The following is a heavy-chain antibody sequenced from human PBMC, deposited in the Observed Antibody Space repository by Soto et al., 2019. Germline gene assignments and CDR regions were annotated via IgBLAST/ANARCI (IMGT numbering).Heavy chain of an antibody. CDR1: GYTFTSYA. CDR2: INAGNGNT. V-gene: IGHV1-3*01. Sequence: QVQLVQSGAEVKKPGASVKVSCKASGYTFTSYAMHWVRQAPGQRLEWMGWINAGNGNTKYSQKFQGRVTITRDTSASTAYMELSSLRSEDTAVYYCARGRGIQLWINWFDPWGQGTLVTVSS. J-gene: IGHJ5*02. CDR3: ARGRGIQLWINWFDP. D-gene: IGHD5-18*01.